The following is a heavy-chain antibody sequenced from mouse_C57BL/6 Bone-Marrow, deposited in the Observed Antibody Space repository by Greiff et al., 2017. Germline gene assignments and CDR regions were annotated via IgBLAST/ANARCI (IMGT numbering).Heavy chain of an antibody. D-gene: IGHD3-1*01. CDR2: ISYDGSN. V-gene: IGHV3-6*01. CDR3: ARAGLFFY. CDR1: GYSITSGYY. J-gene: IGHJ2*01. Sequence: VQLQQSGPGLVKPSQSLSLTCSVTGYSITSGYYWNWIRQFPGNKLEWMGYISYDGSNNYNPSLKNRISITRDTSKNQFFLKLNSVTTEDTATYYCARAGLFFYWGQGTTLTVSS.